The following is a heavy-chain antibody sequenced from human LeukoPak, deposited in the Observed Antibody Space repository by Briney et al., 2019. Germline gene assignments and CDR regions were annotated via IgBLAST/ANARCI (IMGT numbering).Heavy chain of an antibody. CDR1: GFIFSSFS. V-gene: IGHV3-21*01. CDR3: ARDFPSRFGEGFDF. D-gene: IGHD3-10*01. CDR2: ISSSSTYI. J-gene: IGHJ5*01. Sequence: PGGSLRLSCAASGFIFSSFSMNWVRQVPGKGLEWVSSISSSSTYIFYADSVKGRFSISRDDAKNSLYLQMNSLRAEDTAVYYCARDFPSRFGEGFDFWGQGTLVTVSS.